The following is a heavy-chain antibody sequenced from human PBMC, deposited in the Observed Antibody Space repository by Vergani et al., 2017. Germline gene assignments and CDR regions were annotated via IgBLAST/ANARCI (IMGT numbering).Heavy chain of an antibody. CDR3: ARDLLSPGSVFYYYYGMDV. V-gene: IGHV1-18*01. Sequence: QVQLVQSGAEVKKPGASVKVSCKASGYTFTSYGISWVRQAPGQGLEWMGWISAYNGNTNYAQKLQGRVTMTTDTSTSTAYMELRRLRSDDTAVYYCARDLLSPGSVFYYYYGMDVWGQGTTVTVSS. D-gene: IGHD3-10*01. CDR1: GYTFTSYG. J-gene: IGHJ6*02. CDR2: ISAYNGNT.